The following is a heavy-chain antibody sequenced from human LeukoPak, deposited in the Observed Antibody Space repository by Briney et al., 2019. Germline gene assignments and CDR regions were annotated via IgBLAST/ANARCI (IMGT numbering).Heavy chain of an antibody. Sequence: PGGSLRLSCAASGFDFSSNWMHWVRHAPGQGLVWVSRIKGDGISTNYADSVKGRFTISRDIAKNTLYLQMKSLRAEDTGVYYCAKDHYWSIDYWGRGTLVTVSS. V-gene: IGHV3-74*01. CDR1: GFDFSSNW. CDR3: AKDHYWSIDY. D-gene: IGHD3-3*01. CDR2: IKGDGIST. J-gene: IGHJ4*02.